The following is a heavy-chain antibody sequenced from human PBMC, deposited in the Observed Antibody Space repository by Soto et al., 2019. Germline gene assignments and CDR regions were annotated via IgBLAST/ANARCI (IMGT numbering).Heavy chain of an antibody. CDR2: IWYDGSNK. Sequence: QVQLVESGGGVVQPGRSLRLYCAASGFIFSTYGMHWVRQTPGKGPEWVAVIWYDGSNKYYADSVRGRFTISRDNSKNILYLQMNSLRPEDTAMYYCARAVGPFDYWGQGTLVTVSS. CDR3: ARAVGPFDY. CDR1: GFIFSTYG. D-gene: IGHD1-26*01. V-gene: IGHV3-33*01. J-gene: IGHJ4*02.